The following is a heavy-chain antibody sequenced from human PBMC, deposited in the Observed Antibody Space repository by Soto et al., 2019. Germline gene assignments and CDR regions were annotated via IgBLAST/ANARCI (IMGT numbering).Heavy chain of an antibody. D-gene: IGHD2-15*01. CDR2: ISYDGSSK. Sequence: QVQLVESGGGVVQPGRSLRLSCAASGFTFSSYAMHWVRQAPGKGLEWVTIISYDGSSKHYADSVKGRFTIYRDNSKNTLYMKMHSLIVEDTAVYYCASPPGYCSGGNCPYFDYWGQGTLVTVSS. CDR3: ASPPGYCSGGNCPYFDY. J-gene: IGHJ4*02. V-gene: IGHV3-30-3*01. CDR1: GFTFSSYA.